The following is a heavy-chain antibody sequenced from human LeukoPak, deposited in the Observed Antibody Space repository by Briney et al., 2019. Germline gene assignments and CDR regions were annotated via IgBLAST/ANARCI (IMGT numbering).Heavy chain of an antibody. CDR2: IKQDGSET. D-gene: IGHD3-3*01. CDR1: GFTFSSYW. CDR3: ARDRSISGVVIIDF. J-gene: IGHJ4*02. Sequence: GGSLRLSCAASGFTFSSYWMSWVRQAPGKGLEWVANIKQDGSETYYVDSVMGRFTISRDNAKNSVYLQMNSLRAEDTAVYFCARDRSISGVVIIDFWGQGTLVTVSS. V-gene: IGHV3-7*01.